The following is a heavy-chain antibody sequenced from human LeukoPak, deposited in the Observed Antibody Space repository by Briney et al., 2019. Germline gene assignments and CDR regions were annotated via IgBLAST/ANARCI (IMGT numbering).Heavy chain of an antibody. J-gene: IGHJ3*02. D-gene: IGHD4-17*01. Sequence: ASVKVSCKVSGYTLTELSMHWVRQAPGKGLEWMGGFDPEDGETIYAQKFQGRVTMTEDTSTDTAYMELSSLRSEDTAVYYCAGDTVTTYAFDIWGQGTMVTVSS. V-gene: IGHV1-24*01. CDR1: GYTLTELS. CDR3: AGDTVTTYAFDI. CDR2: FDPEDGET.